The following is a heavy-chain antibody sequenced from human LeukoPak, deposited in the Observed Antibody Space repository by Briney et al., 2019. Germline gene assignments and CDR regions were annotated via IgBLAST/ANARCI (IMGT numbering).Heavy chain of an antibody. CDR3: ASDLRLRGST. CDR2: MYGDMRDI. CDR1: GLTFSNSW. J-gene: IGHJ5*02. D-gene: IGHD3-10*01. Sequence: GGSLRLSCEASGLTFSNSWMHWVRQIPGKGLVWVSRMYGDMRDISYADSVKGRFTISRDNAKNTVYLQMNSLRGEDTAVYYCASDLRLRGSTWGQGTLVTVSS. V-gene: IGHV3-74*01.